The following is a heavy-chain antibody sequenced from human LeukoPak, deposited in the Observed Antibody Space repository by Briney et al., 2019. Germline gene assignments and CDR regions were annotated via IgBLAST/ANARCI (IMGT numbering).Heavy chain of an antibody. D-gene: IGHD3-3*01. CDR3: ARGQGYYDFWSGSTNAFDI. CDR2: INDSGDT. Sequence: SETLSLTCSVSGASISGYYWSWIRQPPGKRLEWIAYINDSGDTNYNPSLKSRVTISVDTSKNQFSLKLSSVTAADTAVYYCARGQGYYDFWSGSTNAFDIWGQGTMVTVSS. CDR1: GASISGYY. V-gene: IGHV4-59*12. J-gene: IGHJ3*02.